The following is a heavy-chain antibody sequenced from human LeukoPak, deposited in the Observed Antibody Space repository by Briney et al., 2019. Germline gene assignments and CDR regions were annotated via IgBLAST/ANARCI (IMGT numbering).Heavy chain of an antibody. Sequence: GASVKVSCKASGGTFSSYTISWVRQAPGEGVEWRGRIIPILGIANYAQKFQGRVTITADKSTSTAYMELSSLRSEDTAVYYCARDYYGGNTPFDYWGQGTLVTVSS. J-gene: IGHJ4*02. CDR1: GGTFSSYT. CDR3: ARDYYGGNTPFDY. CDR2: IIPILGIA. D-gene: IGHD4-23*01. V-gene: IGHV1-69*04.